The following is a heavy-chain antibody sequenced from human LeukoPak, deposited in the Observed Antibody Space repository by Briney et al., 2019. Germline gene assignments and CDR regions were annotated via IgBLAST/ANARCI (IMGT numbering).Heavy chain of an antibody. CDR2: IYYSGST. J-gene: IGHJ4*02. CDR3: ARGVQYYYDSSGFDY. Sequence: SETLSLACTVSGGSISSSSYYWGWIRQPPGKGLEWIGGIYYSGSTYYNPSLKSRVTISVDTSKNQFSLKLSSVTAADTAVYYCARGVQYYYDSSGFDYWGQGTLVTVSS. V-gene: IGHV4-39*01. D-gene: IGHD3-22*01. CDR1: GGSISSSSYY.